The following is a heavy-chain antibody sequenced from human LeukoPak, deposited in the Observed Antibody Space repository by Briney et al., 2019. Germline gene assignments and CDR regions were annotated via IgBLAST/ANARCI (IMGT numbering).Heavy chain of an antibody. CDR1: GFTFSSHV. D-gene: IGHD6-13*01. CDR3: ARVAPIYSSSLYYLDY. J-gene: IGHJ4*02. CDR2: IWYDGGNK. Sequence: PGGSLRLSCAASGFTFSSHVMHWVRQAPGKGLEWVAVIWYDGGNKYYADFLKGRFTISRDNSMNTLYLQMKSLRAEDTAVYYCARVAPIYSSSLYYLDYWGQGTLVTVSS. V-gene: IGHV3-33*01.